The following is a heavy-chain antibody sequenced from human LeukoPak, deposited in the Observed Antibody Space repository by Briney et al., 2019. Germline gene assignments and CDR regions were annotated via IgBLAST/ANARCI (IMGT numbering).Heavy chain of an antibody. CDR2: TYYSGST. J-gene: IGHJ4*02. CDR1: GGSISSYY. V-gene: IGHV4-59*01. Sequence: SETLSLTCTVSGGSISSYYWSWIRQPPGKGLEWIGYTYYSGSTNYNPSLKSRVTISVDTSKNQFSLKLSSVTAADTAVYYCARERTYCSGGNCYPYFDYWGQGTLVTVSS. CDR3: ARERTYCSGGNCYPYFDY. D-gene: IGHD2-15*01.